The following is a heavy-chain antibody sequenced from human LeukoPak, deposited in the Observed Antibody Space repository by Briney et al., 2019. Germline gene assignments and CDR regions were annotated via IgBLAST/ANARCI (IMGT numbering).Heavy chain of an antibody. CDR3: AKDSEGCYDY. Sequence: GGSLRLSCEASGFTFNNYWMSWVRQAPGKGLEWVAILRYDGSEKYYVDSVKGRFSISRDNAKNSLYLQMNSLTAEDTAVYYCAKDSEGCYDYWGQGTLVTVSS. J-gene: IGHJ4*02. D-gene: IGHD2-15*01. V-gene: IGHV3-7*01. CDR2: LRYDGSEK. CDR1: GFTFNNYW.